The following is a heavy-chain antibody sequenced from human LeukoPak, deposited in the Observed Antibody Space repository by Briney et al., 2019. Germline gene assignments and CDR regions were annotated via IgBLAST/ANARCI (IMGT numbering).Heavy chain of an antibody. Sequence: GASVKVSCKASGYTFTGYYIHWVRQAPGQGLEWMGRINPNNGGTNYAQKFQGRVTMTRDVSMSTAYMELSRLRSVDTAVYYCAGEDNSSGYRPFDIWGQGTMVTVPS. CDR3: AGEDNSSGYRPFDI. CDR1: GYTFTGYY. V-gene: IGHV1-2*06. CDR2: INPNNGGT. J-gene: IGHJ3*02. D-gene: IGHD3-22*01.